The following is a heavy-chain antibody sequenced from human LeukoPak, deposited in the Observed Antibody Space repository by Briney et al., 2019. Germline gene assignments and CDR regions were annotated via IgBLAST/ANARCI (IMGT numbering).Heavy chain of an antibody. D-gene: IGHD3-10*01. V-gene: IGHV4-39*07. Sequence: SETLSLTCTVSGGSISSSSYYWGWIRQPPGKGLEWIGSIYYSGSTYYNPSLKSRVTISVDTSKNQFSLKLSSVTAADTAVYYCARDRGNQITMVRGVIISNFDYWGQGTLVTVSS. J-gene: IGHJ4*02. CDR3: ARDRGNQITMVRGVIISNFDY. CDR1: GGSISSSSYY. CDR2: IYYSGST.